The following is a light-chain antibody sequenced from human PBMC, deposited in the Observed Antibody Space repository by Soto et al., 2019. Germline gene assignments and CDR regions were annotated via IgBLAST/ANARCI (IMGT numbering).Light chain of an antibody. Sequence: EIVLTQSAGTLSLSPGERATLSCRASQSVSSSYLAWYQQKPGQAPRLLIYGASCRATGIPDRFSGSGSGTDFTLTISRLEPEDFAVYYCQQYGSSPRFGQGTKVEIK. CDR2: GAS. CDR3: QQYGSSPR. CDR1: QSVSSSY. J-gene: IGKJ1*01. V-gene: IGKV3-20*01.